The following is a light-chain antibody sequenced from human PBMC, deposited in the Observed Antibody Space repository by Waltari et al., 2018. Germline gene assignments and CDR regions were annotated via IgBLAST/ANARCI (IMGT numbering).Light chain of an antibody. CDR2: DAS. Sequence: ASLGDRVTITCQASQDISVFLNWYQQKPGEAPNLLIYDASILQAGVPSRFSGGGSGTDFTLTISSLQPEDVATYYCQQYDDLPPFTFGPGTKVDLK. J-gene: IGKJ3*01. CDR1: QDISVF. CDR3: QQYDDLPPFT. V-gene: IGKV1-33*01.